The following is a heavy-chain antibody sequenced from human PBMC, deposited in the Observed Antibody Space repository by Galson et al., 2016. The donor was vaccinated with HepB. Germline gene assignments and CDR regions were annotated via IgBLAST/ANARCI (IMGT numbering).Heavy chain of an antibody. CDR3: ATVKIPYYYFDR. V-gene: IGHV4-4*02. CDR2: IFHNGNT. D-gene: IGHD1-26*01. CDR1: GDSISGDRW. J-gene: IGHJ4*02. Sequence: LSLTCAVSGDSISGDRWWSWVRQSPGKGLECIGQIFHNGNTDYNPSLRTRVSISIDHSKNQFFLNLNSVTAADTALYYCATVKIPYYYFDRWGQGILVTVSS.